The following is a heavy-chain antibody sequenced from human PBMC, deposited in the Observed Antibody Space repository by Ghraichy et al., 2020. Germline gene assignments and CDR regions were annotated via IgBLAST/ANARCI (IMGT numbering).Heavy chain of an antibody. J-gene: IGHJ5*02. Sequence: SATLSLTCNVSGGSITNNGYLWGWIRQPPGQGLEWIGNIYYTGKTYYNPSLQSRVTISIDTPKNQFSLKLTSVTAADTALYYCATYSTTFGWFDPWGQGTLVTVSS. D-gene: IGHD3-10*01. V-gene: IGHV4-39*01. CDR1: GGSITNNGYL. CDR3: ATYSTTFGWFDP. CDR2: IYYTGKT.